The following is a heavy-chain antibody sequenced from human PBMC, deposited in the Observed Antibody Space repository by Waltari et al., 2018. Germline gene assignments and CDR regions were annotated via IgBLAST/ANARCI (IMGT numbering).Heavy chain of an antibody. D-gene: IGHD2-2*01. CDR3: ATVVLRYCSSTSCPFDY. J-gene: IGHJ4*02. CDR1: GYTLTELS. Sequence: QVQLVQSGAEVKKPGASVKVSCKVSGYTLTELSMHRVRPAPGKGLEWMGGFDPEDGETIYAQKFQGRVTMTEDTSTDTAYMELSSLRSEDTAVYYCATVVLRYCSSTSCPFDYWGQGTLVTVSS. V-gene: IGHV1-24*01. CDR2: FDPEDGET.